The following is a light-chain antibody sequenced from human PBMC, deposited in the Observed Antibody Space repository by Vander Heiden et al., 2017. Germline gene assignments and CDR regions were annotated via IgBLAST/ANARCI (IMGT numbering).Light chain of an antibody. Sequence: DIQMTQSPSSLSASVGDRVTITCRASQSISSYLNWYQKKPGKAPKLLIYAASSLQSGVPSRFSGSGSGRDFTLTISSLQPEDFATYYCQQSYSTPRTFGQGTKVEIK. CDR2: AAS. V-gene: IGKV1-39*01. CDR1: QSISSY. J-gene: IGKJ1*01. CDR3: QQSYSTPRT.